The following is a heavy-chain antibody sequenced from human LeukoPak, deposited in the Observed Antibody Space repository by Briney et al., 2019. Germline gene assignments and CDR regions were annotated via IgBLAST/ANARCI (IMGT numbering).Heavy chain of an antibody. CDR1: GFTFSDYA. CDR2: IRNKANGGTT. V-gene: IGHV3-49*04. J-gene: IGHJ3*02. CDR3: SRFYSSGWASGAFDI. D-gene: IGHD3-22*01. Sequence: GGSLRLSCTTSGFTFSDYAVSWVRQAPGKGLEWIGFIRNKANGGTTEYAASVKGRSTISRDDSKTIAHLQMSSLKTEDTAVYYCSRFYSSGWASGAFDIWGQGTMVTVSS.